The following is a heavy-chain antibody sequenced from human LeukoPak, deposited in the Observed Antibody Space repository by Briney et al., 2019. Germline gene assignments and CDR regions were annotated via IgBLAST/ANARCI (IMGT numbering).Heavy chain of an antibody. J-gene: IGHJ4*02. CDR2: ITGGGDST. CDR1: EFTFSSFA. V-gene: IGHV3-23*01. CDR3: AKGSAGSRPYYFVY. D-gene: IGHD6-13*01. Sequence: GGSLRLSCAASEFTFSSFAMIWVRQAPGEGLEWVSAITGGGDSTYHADSVKGRFTISRDNSKSTLYLQMNSLRVEDTAVYYCAKGSAGSRPYYFVYWGQGTLVTVSS.